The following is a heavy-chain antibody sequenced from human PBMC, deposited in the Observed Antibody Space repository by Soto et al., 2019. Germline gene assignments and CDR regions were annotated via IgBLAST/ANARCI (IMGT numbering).Heavy chain of an antibody. J-gene: IGHJ4*02. D-gene: IGHD3-16*01. Sequence: SVKVSCKDSGGLFSSFAISWVRQAPGQGLEWLGGIIPVFGTTNYAEKFQDRVTITADESTNTAYMELTSLTSGDTAIYYCARGGGPYVWFNEFWGQGTLVTVSS. V-gene: IGHV1-69*13. CDR1: GGLFSSFA. CDR2: IIPVFGTT. CDR3: ARGGGPYVWFNEF.